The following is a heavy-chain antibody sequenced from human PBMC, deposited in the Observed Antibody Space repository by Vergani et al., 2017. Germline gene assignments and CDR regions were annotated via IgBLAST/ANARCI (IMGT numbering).Heavy chain of an antibody. Sequence: QVQLQESGPGLVKPSQILSLTCTVSGGSINSGGYYWSWIRQPPGKGLEWIGYIYYSGRTSYNPSLKSRPTISVDTSKKQFSLKLSSVTAADTAVYYCATVRPQFDLYTYYYMDVWSKATTPTVSS. J-gene: IGHJ6*03. V-gene: IGHV4-31*03. D-gene: IGHD3-9*01. CDR2: IYYSGRT. CDR3: ATVRPQFDLYTYYYMDV. CDR1: GGSINSGGYY.